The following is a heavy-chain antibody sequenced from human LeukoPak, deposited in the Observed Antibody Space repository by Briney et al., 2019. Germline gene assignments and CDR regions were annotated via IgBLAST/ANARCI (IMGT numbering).Heavy chain of an antibody. V-gene: IGHV1-24*01. J-gene: IGHJ4*02. D-gene: IGHD1-26*01. Sequence: ASVKLSCKVSGDSLTELSTHWVRQAPGKGLEWMGGFDPDDGEAIYAQKLQGRVTMTEDTSTDTVYMEMNSLRSEDTAVYYCAAGGPWDLLRYWGQGTLVTVSS. CDR2: FDPDDGEA. CDR1: GDSLTELS. CDR3: AAGGPWDLLRY.